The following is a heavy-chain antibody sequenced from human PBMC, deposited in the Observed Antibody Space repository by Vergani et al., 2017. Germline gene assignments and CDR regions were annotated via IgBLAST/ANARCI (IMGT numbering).Heavy chain of an antibody. Sequence: EVQLLESGGDLVQPGGSLRLSCAASGFTFNQYAMNWVRQAPGKGLEWVSGISGSGGSTYYACSVKGRFTISRDSSKNTLYLQMNSMSAGDTAVYYCAKAKPRNSGYDYLYYYHAMDVWGQGTTVTVSS. J-gene: IGHJ6*02. CDR1: GFTFNQYA. D-gene: IGHD5-12*01. CDR2: ISGSGGST. V-gene: IGHV3-23*01. CDR3: AKAKPRNSGYDYLYYYHAMDV.